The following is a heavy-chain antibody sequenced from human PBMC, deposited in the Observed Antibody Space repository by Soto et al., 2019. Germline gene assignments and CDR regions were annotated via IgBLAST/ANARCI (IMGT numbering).Heavy chain of an antibody. Sequence: QLGGSLRLSCAASGFTFSSYWMSWVRQAPGKGLEWVANIKQDGSEKYYVDSGKGRFTISRDNAKNSLYLQMNSLRAEDTAVYYCARVRIAAAGNPNSPYYYYGMDVWGQGTTVTVSS. CDR3: ARVRIAAAGNPNSPYYYYGMDV. D-gene: IGHD6-13*01. V-gene: IGHV3-7*05. J-gene: IGHJ6*02. CDR1: GFTFSSYW. CDR2: IKQDGSEK.